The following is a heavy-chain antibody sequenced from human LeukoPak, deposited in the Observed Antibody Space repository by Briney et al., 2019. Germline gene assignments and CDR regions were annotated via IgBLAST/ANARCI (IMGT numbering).Heavy chain of an antibody. CDR1: GYTFTSYD. CDR3: ARGAYYYDILTGYYY. Sequence: ASVKVSRKASGYTFTSYDINWVRQATGQGLEWMGWMNPNSGNTGYAQKFQGRVTMTRNTSISTAYMELSSLRSEDTAVYYCARGAYYYDILTGYYYWGQGTLVTVSS. V-gene: IGHV1-8*01. CDR2: MNPNSGNT. D-gene: IGHD3-9*01. J-gene: IGHJ4*02.